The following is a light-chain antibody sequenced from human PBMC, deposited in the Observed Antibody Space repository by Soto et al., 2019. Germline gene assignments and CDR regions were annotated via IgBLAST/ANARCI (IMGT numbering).Light chain of an antibody. CDR2: GAS. CDR1: QSVSSSY. Sequence: EIVLTQSPGTLSLSPGERATLSCRASQSVSSSYLAWYQQKPGQAPRLLIYGASSRATGIPARFSGSGSGTEFTLTISSLQSEDFEVYYCQPYNNWPPTFGQGTKVDIK. CDR3: QPYNNWPPT. J-gene: IGKJ1*01. V-gene: IGKV3-15*01.